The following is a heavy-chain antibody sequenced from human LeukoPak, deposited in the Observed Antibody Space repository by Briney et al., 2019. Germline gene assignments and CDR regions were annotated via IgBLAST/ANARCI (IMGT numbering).Heavy chain of an antibody. CDR3: ARVAVTTPNRFDP. Sequence: GSLRLSCAASGFTFSSYNMNWVRQAPGKGLEWIGSIYYSGSTYYNPSLKSRVTISVDTSKNQFSLKLSSVTAADTAVYYCARVAVTTPNRFDPWGQGTLVTVSS. D-gene: IGHD3-22*01. CDR2: IYYSGST. V-gene: IGHV4-39*07. CDR1: GFTFSSYN. J-gene: IGHJ5*02.